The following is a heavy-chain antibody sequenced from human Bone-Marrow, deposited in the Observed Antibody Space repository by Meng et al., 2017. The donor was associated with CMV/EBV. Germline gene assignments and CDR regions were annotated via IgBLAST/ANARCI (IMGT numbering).Heavy chain of an antibody. CDR2: INSDGSST. V-gene: IGHV3-74*01. CDR3: AKDGFYCSSTSCYTGVHYYGMDV. D-gene: IGHD2-2*02. Sequence: GESLKISCAASGFTFSSYWMHWVRQAPGKGLVWVSRINSDGSSTSYADSVKGRFTISRDNAKNTLYLQMNSLRAEDTAVYYCAKDGFYCSSTSCYTGVHYYGMDVWGQGTTVTVSS. CDR1: GFTFSSYW. J-gene: IGHJ6*02.